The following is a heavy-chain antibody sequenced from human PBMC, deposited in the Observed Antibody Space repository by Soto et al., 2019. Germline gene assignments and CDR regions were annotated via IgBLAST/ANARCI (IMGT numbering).Heavy chain of an antibody. V-gene: IGHV5-51*01. CDR2: IYPGDSES. CDR1: GYSFTNYW. CDR3: VAAAGTGLDY. Sequence: PGESLKISCKASGYSFTNYWIGWVRQMPGKGLEWMGIIYPGDSESRYSPSFQGQVTISADKSITTAFLQWSSLKPSDTAMYYCVAAAGTGLDYWGQGALVTVS. D-gene: IGHD6-13*01. J-gene: IGHJ4*02.